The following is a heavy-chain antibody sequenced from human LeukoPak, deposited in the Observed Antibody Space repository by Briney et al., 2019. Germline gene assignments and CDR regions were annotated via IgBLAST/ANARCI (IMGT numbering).Heavy chain of an antibody. J-gene: IGHJ4*02. CDR1: GFTFSSYA. V-gene: IGHV3-30*04. CDR3: AKESTLHCSGGSCYIVGAGFDY. Sequence: GRSLRLSCAASGFTFSSYAMHWVRQAPGKGLEWVAVISYDGSNKYYADSVKGRFTISRDNSKNTLYLQMNSLRAEDTAVYYCAKESTLHCSGGSCYIVGAGFDYWGQGTLVTVSS. D-gene: IGHD2-15*01. CDR2: ISYDGSNK.